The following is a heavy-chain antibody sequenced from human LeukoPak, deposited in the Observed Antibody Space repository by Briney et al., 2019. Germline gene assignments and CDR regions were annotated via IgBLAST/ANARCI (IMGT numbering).Heavy chain of an antibody. CDR2: ISSSSSYI. CDR3: AKTRGYSYGYWFDY. J-gene: IGHJ4*02. D-gene: IGHD5-18*01. CDR1: GFTFSSYS. V-gene: IGHV3-21*04. Sequence: IPGGSLRLSCAASGFTFSSYSMNWVRQAPGKGLEWVSSISSSSSYIYYADSVKGRFTISRDNSKNTLYLQMNSLRAEDTAVYYCAKTRGYSYGYWFDYWGQGTLVTVSS.